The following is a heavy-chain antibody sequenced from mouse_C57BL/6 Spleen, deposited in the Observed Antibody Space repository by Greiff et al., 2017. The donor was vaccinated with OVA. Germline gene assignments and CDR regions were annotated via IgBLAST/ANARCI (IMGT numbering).Heavy chain of an antibody. Sequence: VPLQQPGTELVKPGASVTLSCKASGYTFTSYWMHWVKQRPGQGLEWIGNINPSNGGTNYNEKFKSKATLTVDKSSSTAYMQLSSLTSEDSAVYYCARWGYYGSSWFAYWGQGTLVTVSA. CDR1: GYTFTSYW. J-gene: IGHJ3*01. CDR2: INPSNGGT. CDR3: ARWGYYGSSWFAY. V-gene: IGHV1-53*01. D-gene: IGHD1-1*01.